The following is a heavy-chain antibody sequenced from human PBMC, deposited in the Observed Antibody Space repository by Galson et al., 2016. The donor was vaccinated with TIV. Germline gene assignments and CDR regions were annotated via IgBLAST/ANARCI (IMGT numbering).Heavy chain of an antibody. J-gene: IGHJ6*02. Sequence: SCKASGGSFSSYVISWVRQAPGQGLEWMGGIIPLFSTANYAQKFLGRVTITADESTSTAYMELSSLRSEDTAIYYCAKDRNTAMDTYYWYYGMDVWGQGTTVTVSS. CDR1: GGSFSSYV. V-gene: IGHV1-69*01. D-gene: IGHD5-18*01. CDR3: AKDRNTAMDTYYWYYGMDV. CDR2: IIPLFSTA.